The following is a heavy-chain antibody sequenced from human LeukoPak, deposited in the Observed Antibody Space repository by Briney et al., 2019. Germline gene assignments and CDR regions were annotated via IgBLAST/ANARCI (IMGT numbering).Heavy chain of an antibody. V-gene: IGHV1-18*01. CDR3: ATYDSSGYRFLTGAFDI. CDR1: GYTFTSYG. D-gene: IGHD3-22*01. Sequence: ASVKVSCKASGYTFTSYGISWVRQAPGQGLEWMGWISAYNGNTNYAQKLQGRVTMTTDTSTSTAYMELRSLRSDDTAVYYCATYDSSGYRFLTGAFDIWGQGTMVTVSS. CDR2: ISAYNGNT. J-gene: IGHJ3*02.